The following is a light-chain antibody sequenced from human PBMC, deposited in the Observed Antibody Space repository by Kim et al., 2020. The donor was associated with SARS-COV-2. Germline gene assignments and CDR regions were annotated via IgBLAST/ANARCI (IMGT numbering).Light chain of an antibody. CDR3: QTWGTGITV. V-gene: IGLV4-69*01. CDR2: FNSDGSH. CDR1: SGHSNYA. Sequence: SVKLTCTLSSGHSNYAIAWHQQQPEAGPRYLMKFNSDGSHIKGDGSPDRFSGASSGAERYLTISSLQSEDEADYYCQTWGTGITVFGGGTQLTVL. J-gene: IGLJ2*01.